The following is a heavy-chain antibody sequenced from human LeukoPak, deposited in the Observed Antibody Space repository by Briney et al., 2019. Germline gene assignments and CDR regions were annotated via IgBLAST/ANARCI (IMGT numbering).Heavy chain of an antibody. D-gene: IGHD2-2*01. Sequence: PGGSLRLSCAASGISMSTYGMTWVRQAPGKGLEWVSGISGSGSSTYYTDSVKGRFTISRDNSKNTLYLQMNSLRADDTAVYYCAKLPPRHVVVPEKKYQYYYYMDVWGKGTTVTVSS. CDR3: AKLPPRHVVVPEKKYQYYYYMDV. J-gene: IGHJ6*03. CDR2: ISGSGSST. CDR1: GISMSTYG. V-gene: IGHV3-23*01.